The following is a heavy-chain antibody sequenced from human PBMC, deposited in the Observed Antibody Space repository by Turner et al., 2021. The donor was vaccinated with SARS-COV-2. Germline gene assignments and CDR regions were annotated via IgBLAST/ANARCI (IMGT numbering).Heavy chain of an antibody. D-gene: IGHD3-9*01. J-gene: IGHJ4*02. V-gene: IGHV3-48*02. CDR2: SSRSNVVSTT. CDR1: GFTLNYFT. CDR3: ARGIDRFDY. Sequence: EVQLVESGGGLVQPGGSQRPSCAATGFTLNYFTMHWARQAAGKGLEGIAYSSRSNVVSTTYYADSVNGRVTISRDNAKNSLYLKMGSLGDEDTAVYYCARGIDRFDYWGQGTLVTVSS.